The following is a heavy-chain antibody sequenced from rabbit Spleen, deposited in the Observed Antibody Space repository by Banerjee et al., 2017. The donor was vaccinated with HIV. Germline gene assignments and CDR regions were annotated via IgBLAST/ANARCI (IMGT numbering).Heavy chain of an antibody. J-gene: IGHJ4*01. D-gene: IGHD8-1*01. CDR1: GFDLSSYYY. CDR3: ARDAGRGDYIDGVFNL. V-gene: IGHV1S45*01. Sequence: QEQLEESGGRLVQPGGSLTLSCKASGFDLSSYYYMCWVRQAPGKGLEWIACIDSGSSGFTYFATWAIGRFTISKPSSTTVTLQMTSLTVADTATYFCARDAGRGDYIDGVFNLWGQGTLVTVS. CDR2: IDSGSSGFT.